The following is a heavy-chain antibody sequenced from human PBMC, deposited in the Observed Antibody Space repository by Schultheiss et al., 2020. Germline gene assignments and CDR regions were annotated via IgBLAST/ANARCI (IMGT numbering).Heavy chain of an antibody. Sequence: GGSLRLSCAASGFTFSTYAMSWVRQAPGKGLEWVGRIKSKTDGGTTDYAAPVKGRFTISRDDSKNTLYLQMNSLRDEDTAVYYCARDSAHDYGALPLDYWGQGTLVTVSS. CDR3: ARDSAHDYGALPLDY. CDR1: GFTFSTYA. V-gene: IGHV3-15*01. CDR2: IKSKTDGGTT. D-gene: IGHD4-17*01. J-gene: IGHJ4*02.